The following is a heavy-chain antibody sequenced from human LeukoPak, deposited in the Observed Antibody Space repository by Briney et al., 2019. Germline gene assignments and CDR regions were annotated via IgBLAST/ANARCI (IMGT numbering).Heavy chain of an antibody. J-gene: IGHJ3*02. D-gene: IGHD5-12*01. V-gene: IGHV1-69*04. Sequence: GASVKVSCKASGYTFTSYGISWVRQAPGQGLEWMGRIIPILGIANYAQKFQGRVTITADKSTSTAYMELSSLRSEDTAVYYCARGRGYSGYDYNAFDIWGQGTVVTVSS. CDR2: IIPILGIA. CDR1: GYTFTSYG. CDR3: ARGRGYSGYDYNAFDI.